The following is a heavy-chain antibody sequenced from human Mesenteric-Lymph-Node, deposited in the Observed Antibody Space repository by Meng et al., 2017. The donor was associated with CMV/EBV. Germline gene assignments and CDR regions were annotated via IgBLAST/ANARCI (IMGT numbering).Heavy chain of an antibody. V-gene: IGHV3-30-3*01. D-gene: IGHD2-15*01. J-gene: IGHJ6*02. CDR1: GFDVSINY. CDR2: ISYDGNYK. CDR3: ARAVGAYYYYFDMDV. Sequence: GGSLRLSCAASGFDVSINYMSWVRQAPGKGLEWVAVISYDGNYKYYADSVRGRFTISRDNSKNTLYVQMNSLRGEDTAVYYCARAVGAYYYYFDMDVWGQGTTVTVSS.